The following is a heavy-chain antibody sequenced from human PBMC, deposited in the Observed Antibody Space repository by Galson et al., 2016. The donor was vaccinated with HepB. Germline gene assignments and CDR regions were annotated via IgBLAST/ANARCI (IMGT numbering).Heavy chain of an antibody. Sequence: SLRLSCAASGFTFNSYWMSWVRRAPGKGLEWVANIKQDGSEKCYVDSVKGRFTISRDNARNSLYLQMNSLRAEDTAVYYCARGWDDFWSAGRFDPGGQGTLVTVSS. D-gene: IGHD3-3*01. CDR1: GFTFNSYW. CDR3: ARGWDDFWSAGRFDP. J-gene: IGHJ5*02. CDR2: IKQDGSEK. V-gene: IGHV3-7*01.